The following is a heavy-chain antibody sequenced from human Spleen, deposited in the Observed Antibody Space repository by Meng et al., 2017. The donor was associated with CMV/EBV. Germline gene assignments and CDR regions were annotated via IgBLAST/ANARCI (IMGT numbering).Heavy chain of an antibody. CDR3: ARASMVRGVPIDY. CDR1: GGSFSCYY. Sequence: CAVYGGSFSCYYWSLIRQPPGKGLEWIGEINHSGSTNYNPSLTSRVTISVDTSKNQFSLKLSSVTAADTAVYYCARASMVRGVPIDYWGQGTLVTVSS. V-gene: IGHV4-34*01. CDR2: INHSGST. D-gene: IGHD3-10*01. J-gene: IGHJ4*02.